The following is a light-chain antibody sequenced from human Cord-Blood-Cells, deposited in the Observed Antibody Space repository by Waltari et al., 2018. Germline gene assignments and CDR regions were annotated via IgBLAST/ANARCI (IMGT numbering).Light chain of an antibody. J-gene: IGKJ2*01. Sequence: ILMTQSPASLAVSLGERATINCKTRQSVLYSSNNKNYLAWYQKKPGQPPKLLIYWASTRESGVPDRFSGSGSGTDFTLTISSLQAEDVAVYYCQQYYSTPYTFGQGTKLEIK. V-gene: IGKV4-1*01. CDR1: QSVLYSSNNKNY. CDR2: WAS. CDR3: QQYYSTPYT.